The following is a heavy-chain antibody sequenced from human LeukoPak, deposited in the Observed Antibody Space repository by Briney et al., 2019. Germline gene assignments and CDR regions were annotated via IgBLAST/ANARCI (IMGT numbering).Heavy chain of an antibody. CDR3: ARVDCTTTSCYDWRGWFDP. D-gene: IGHD2-2*01. J-gene: IGHJ5*02. V-gene: IGHV4-30-4*01. CDR1: GASITRGDY. CDR2: TFHTGSS. Sequence: SQTLSLTCTVSGASITRGDYWSWVRQPPGKGPEWIGHTFHTGSSDYNPSLKSRVTISVDTTKNQFSLKLKSVTAADTAVYYCARVDCTTTSCYDWRGWFDPWGQGTLVPVSS.